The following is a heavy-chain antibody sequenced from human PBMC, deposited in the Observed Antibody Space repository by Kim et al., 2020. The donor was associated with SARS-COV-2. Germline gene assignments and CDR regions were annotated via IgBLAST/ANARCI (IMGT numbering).Heavy chain of an antibody. CDR2: INPGGGDT. D-gene: IGHD2-8*01. CDR3: ARGNGWPS. Sequence: ASVKVSCKASGYPFISHPIHWVLQAPGQGLEYMGIINPGGGDTNYAQRFQGRVTMTRDTSTTTVYMELRSLRSEDTAVYYCARGNGWPSWGQGTLVTVSS. CDR1: GYPFISHP. V-gene: IGHV1-46*01. J-gene: IGHJ5*02.